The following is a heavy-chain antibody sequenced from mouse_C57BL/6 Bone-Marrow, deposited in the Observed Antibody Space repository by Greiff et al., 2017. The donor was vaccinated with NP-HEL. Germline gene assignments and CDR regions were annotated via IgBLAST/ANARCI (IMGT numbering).Heavy chain of an antibody. CDR3: ARGDDGYAWFAY. Sequence: VQLQQSGAELVRPGTSVKMSCKASGYTFTNYWIGWAKQRPGHGLEWIGDIYPGGGYTNYNEQFKGKATLTADKSSSTAYMQFSSLTSEDSAIYYCARGDDGYAWFAYWGQGTLVTVSA. D-gene: IGHD2-3*01. V-gene: IGHV1-63*01. J-gene: IGHJ3*01. CDR2: IYPGGGYT. CDR1: GYTFTNYW.